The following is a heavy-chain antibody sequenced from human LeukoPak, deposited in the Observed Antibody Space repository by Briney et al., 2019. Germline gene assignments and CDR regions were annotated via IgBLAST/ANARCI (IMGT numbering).Heavy chain of an antibody. D-gene: IGHD2-2*01. Sequence: PSETLSLTCTVSGGSISSYYWSWIRQPAGKGLEWIGRIYTSGSTNYNPSLKSRVTMSVDTSKNQFSLKLSSVTAADTAVYYCAREWTVPAATNFDYWGQGTLVTVSS. CDR3: AREWTVPAATNFDY. CDR1: GGSISSYY. CDR2: IYTSGST. J-gene: IGHJ4*02. V-gene: IGHV4-4*07.